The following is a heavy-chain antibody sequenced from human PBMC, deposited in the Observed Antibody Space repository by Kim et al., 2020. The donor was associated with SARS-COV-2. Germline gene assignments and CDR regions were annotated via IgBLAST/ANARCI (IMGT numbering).Heavy chain of an antibody. CDR2: ISSSSSTI. D-gene: IGHD3-22*01. CDR3: ARDRSSGYYYHYDACDI. V-gene: IGHV3-48*04. Sequence: GGSLRLSCAASGFTFSSYSMNWVRQAPGKGLEWVSYISSSSSTIYYADSVKGRFTISRDNAKNSLYLQMNSLRAEDTAVYYCARDRSSGYYYHYDACDIWGQGTIVTVSS. CDR1: GFTFSSYS. J-gene: IGHJ3*02.